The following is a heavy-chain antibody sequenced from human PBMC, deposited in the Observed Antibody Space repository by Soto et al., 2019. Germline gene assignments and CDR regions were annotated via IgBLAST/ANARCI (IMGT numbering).Heavy chain of an antibody. Sequence: VGSLRLSCGASGFTFSDNAMTWVRHAPGKGLEWVSSISDDGDSTYYADSVKGRFTISRDNSKNTLFLQMSSLGAEDTAVYYCATSLSTAVNYGLDVWGQGTAVTVSS. CDR1: GFTFSDNA. CDR3: ATSLSTAVNYGLDV. CDR2: ISDDGDST. V-gene: IGHV3-23*01. J-gene: IGHJ6*02. D-gene: IGHD2-2*01.